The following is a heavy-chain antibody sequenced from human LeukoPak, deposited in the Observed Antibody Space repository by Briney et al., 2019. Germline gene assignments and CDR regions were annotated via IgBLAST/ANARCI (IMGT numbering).Heavy chain of an antibody. V-gene: IGHV3-43*01. CDR2: ISWDGGST. CDR3: AKDASGSYLDY. J-gene: IGHJ4*02. CDR1: GFTFDDYT. D-gene: IGHD1-26*01. Sequence: QPGGSLRLSCAASGFTFDDYTMHWVRRAPGKGLEWVSLISWDGGSTYYADSVKGRFTISRDNSKNSLYLQMNSLRTEDTALYYCAKDASGSYLDYWGQGTLVTVSS.